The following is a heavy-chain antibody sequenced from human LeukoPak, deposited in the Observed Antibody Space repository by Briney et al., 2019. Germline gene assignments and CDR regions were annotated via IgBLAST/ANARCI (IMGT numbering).Heavy chain of an antibody. Sequence: SETLSLTCAAYGGSFSGYYWSWIRQPPGKGLEWIGEINHSGSTNYNPSLKSRVTISVDTSKNQFSLKLSSVTAADTAVYYCARGAQPSLYCSSTSCYVRTSRHDAFDIWGQGTMVTVSS. CDR2: INHSGST. CDR1: GGSFSGYY. D-gene: IGHD2-2*01. V-gene: IGHV4-34*01. J-gene: IGHJ3*02. CDR3: ARGAQPSLYCSSTSCYVRTSRHDAFDI.